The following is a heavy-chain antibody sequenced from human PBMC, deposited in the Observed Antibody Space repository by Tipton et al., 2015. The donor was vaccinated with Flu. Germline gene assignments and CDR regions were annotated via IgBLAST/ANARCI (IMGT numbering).Heavy chain of an antibody. V-gene: IGHV3-53*05. CDR3: ARDSDYGSGSYWIDY. D-gene: IGHD3-10*01. CDR1: GFTVNSNY. Sequence: SLRLSCAASGFTVNSNYMSWVRQAPGKGLEWVSVIYSDGRAYYVDSVKGRFTIARDDSKNTLFLQMNSLRAEDTAVYYCARDSDYGSGSYWIDYWGQGTLVIVSS. J-gene: IGHJ4*02. CDR2: IYSDGRA.